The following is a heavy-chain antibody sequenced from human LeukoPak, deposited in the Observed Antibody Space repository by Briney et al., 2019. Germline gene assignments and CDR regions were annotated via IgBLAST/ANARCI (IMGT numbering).Heavy chain of an antibody. V-gene: IGHV1-46*01. J-gene: IGHJ4*02. CDR2: IDPSSGTT. Sequence: ASVKVSCKTSGGTFSSYAISWVRQAPGQGLEWMGIIDPSSGTTSYAQKFQGRVTMTRDTSTSTVNMELSSLRSEDTAAYYCARDLGVGYSGYLLPDYWGQGTLVTVSS. D-gene: IGHD3-3*01. CDR1: GGTFSSYA. CDR3: ARDLGVGYSGYLLPDY.